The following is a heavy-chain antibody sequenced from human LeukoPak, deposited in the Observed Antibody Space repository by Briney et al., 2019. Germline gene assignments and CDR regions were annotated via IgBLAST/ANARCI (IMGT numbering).Heavy chain of an antibody. CDR1: GGSISSGDYD. J-gene: IGHJ5*02. CDR3: ARVPAALNWFDP. CDR2: IYYSGST. D-gene: IGHD2-2*01. V-gene: IGHV4-30-4*08. Sequence: SEALSLTCTVSGGSISSGDYDWSWIRQPPGKGLEWIGYIYYSGSTYYNPSLKSRVTISVDTSKNQFSLKLNSVTAADTAVYYCARVPAALNWFDPWGQGTLVTVSA.